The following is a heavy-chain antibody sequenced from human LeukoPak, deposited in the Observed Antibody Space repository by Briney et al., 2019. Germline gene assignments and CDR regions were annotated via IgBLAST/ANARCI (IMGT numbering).Heavy chain of an antibody. CDR3: ANYVSRTMRDY. CDR2: VDYRERN. J-gene: IGHJ4*02. CDR1: GGSITTTGHY. V-gene: IGHV4-39*01. Sequence: PSETLSLTCTVSGGSITTTGHYWGWIPQPPGKGLEWIGIVDYRERNTYNPSLKSRVTISADKSRNQFSLRLSCVSATDTAVYYCANYVSRTMRDYWGQGTLVTVSS. D-gene: IGHD3-16*01.